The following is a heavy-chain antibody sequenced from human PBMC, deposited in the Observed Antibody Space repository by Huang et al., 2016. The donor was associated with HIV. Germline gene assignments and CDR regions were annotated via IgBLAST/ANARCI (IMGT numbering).Heavy chain of an antibody. D-gene: IGHD6-19*01. CDR3: VKDRRMRGSGWTFFDN. Sequence: EVQLEEFGGRLVQPGRSLRLSCATYGFKFDDYAMHWVRQVAVVGVEWVSGIVCNRGDIRDADSVRGWFASSRDNAVKSLYLQRDSLRREDTALYYGVKDRRMRGSGWTFFDNWGQGTLVDVSS. V-gene: IGHV3-9*01. CDR1: GFKFDDYA. CDR2: IVCNRGDI. J-gene: IGHJ4*02.